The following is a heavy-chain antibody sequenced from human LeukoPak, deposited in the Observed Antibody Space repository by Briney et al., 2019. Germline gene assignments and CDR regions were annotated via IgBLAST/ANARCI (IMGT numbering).Heavy chain of an antibody. D-gene: IGHD2-2*01. J-gene: IGHJ1*01. V-gene: IGHV3-7*01. CDR1: GFRFGRDW. CDR2: VKQDGTEK. CDR3: ATLDSTKSVL. Sequence: GGSLRLTCVAPGFRFGRDWVSWVRQAPGKGLEWVACVKQDGTEKNYVVSVWGRFTVSVDNGKNSLYLQMNSLRAEDTAKYYCATLDSTKSVLWGRGTAVIVSS.